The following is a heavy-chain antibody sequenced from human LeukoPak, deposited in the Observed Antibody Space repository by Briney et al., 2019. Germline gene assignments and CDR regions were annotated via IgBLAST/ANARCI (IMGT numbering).Heavy chain of an antibody. CDR1: GFTFSSYS. CDR3: ARGMYSSSSACDY. Sequence: GGSLRLSCAASGFTFSSYSMNWVRQAPGKGLEWVSSISSSLSYIYYADSVKGRFTISRDNAKNSLYLQMNSLRAEDTAVYYCARGMYSSSSACDYWGQGTLVTASS. V-gene: IGHV3-21*01. CDR2: ISSSLSYI. D-gene: IGHD6-6*01. J-gene: IGHJ4*02.